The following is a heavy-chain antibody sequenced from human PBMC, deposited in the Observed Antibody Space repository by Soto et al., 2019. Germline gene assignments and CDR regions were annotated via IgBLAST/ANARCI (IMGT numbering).Heavy chain of an antibody. CDR3: ARDLRLGSSLWSRAQIYYYGMDV. CDR2: IIPIFGTA. J-gene: IGHJ6*02. D-gene: IGHD6-13*01. CDR1: GGTFSSYA. V-gene: IGHV1-69*06. Sequence: QVQLVQSGAEVKKPGSSVKVSCKASGGTFSSYAISWVRQAPGQGLEWMGGIIPIFGTANYAQKFQGRVTITEDKYTSTAYMELSSLRSEDTAVYYCARDLRLGSSLWSRAQIYYYGMDVWGQGTTVTVSS.